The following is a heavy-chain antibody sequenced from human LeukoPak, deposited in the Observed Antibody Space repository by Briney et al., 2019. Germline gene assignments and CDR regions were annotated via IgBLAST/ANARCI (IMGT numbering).Heavy chain of an antibody. CDR2: ISSSSSTI. Sequence: PGGSLRLSCAASGFTFRSYSMNWVRQAPGKGLEWVSYISSSSSTIYYADSVKGRFTIPRDNAKNSLYLQMNSLRAEDTAVYYCARDPLRYPWYYMDVWGKGTTVTVSS. CDR1: GFTFRSYS. J-gene: IGHJ6*03. V-gene: IGHV3-48*01. D-gene: IGHD2-2*02. CDR3: ARDPLRYPWYYMDV.